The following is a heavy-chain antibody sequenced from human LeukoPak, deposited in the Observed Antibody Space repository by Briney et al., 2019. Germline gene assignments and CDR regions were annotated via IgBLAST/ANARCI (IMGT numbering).Heavy chain of an antibody. CDR3: AREGMAEYYFDY. CDR2: ISYDGSNK. J-gene: IGHJ4*02. D-gene: IGHD5-24*01. Sequence: GGSLRLSCAASGYTFSNYGMHWVRQAPGKGLEWVAVISYDGSNKYYADSVKGRFTISRDNSKNTLYLQMNSLRAEDTAVYYCAREGMAEYYFDYWGQGTLVTVSS. CDR1: GYTFSNYG. V-gene: IGHV3-30*03.